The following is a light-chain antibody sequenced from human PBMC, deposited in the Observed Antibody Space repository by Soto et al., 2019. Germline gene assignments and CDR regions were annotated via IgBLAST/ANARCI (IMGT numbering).Light chain of an antibody. CDR2: DAS. V-gene: IGKV1-5*03. Sequence: DIQMTQSPSTLSASVGDRVTITCRASQSITNCLAWYQQKPGKAPKLLIFDASSLRSGVPSRFSGSGPGTEFTLTISSLQPEDFATYYCQQHNPYSPYTFGQGTKLEIK. J-gene: IGKJ2*01. CDR1: QSITNC. CDR3: QQHNPYSPYT.